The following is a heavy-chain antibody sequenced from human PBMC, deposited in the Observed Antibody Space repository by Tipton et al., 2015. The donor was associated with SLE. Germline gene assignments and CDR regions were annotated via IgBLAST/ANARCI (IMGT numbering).Heavy chain of an antibody. CDR1: GFTFDDYA. V-gene: IGHV3-20*04. D-gene: IGHD1-26*01. J-gene: IGHJ4*02. Sequence: GSLRLSCVASGFTFDDYAMTWVRQVPGKGLEWVSGITWDGRGTASADSVKGRFTISRDNAKNSLYLQMNNMRAEDTAFYYCARDSGSGGFSLPIYFEYWGQGALVTVSS. CDR2: ITWDGRGT. CDR3: ARDSGSGGFSLPIYFEY.